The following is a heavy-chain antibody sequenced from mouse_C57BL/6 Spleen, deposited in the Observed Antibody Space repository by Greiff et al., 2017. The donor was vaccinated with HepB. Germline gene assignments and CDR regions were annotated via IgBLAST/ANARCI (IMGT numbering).Heavy chain of an antibody. J-gene: IGHJ4*01. D-gene: IGHD1-1*01. V-gene: IGHV1-54*01. CDR1: GYAFTNYL. CDR2: INPGSGGT. CDR3: AREKTTGRYAMDY. Sequence: QVQLQQSGAELVRPGTSVKVSCKASGYAFTNYLIEWVKQRPGQGLEWIGVINPGSGGTNYNEKFKGKATLTADKSSSTAYMQLSSLTSEDSAVYFCAREKTTGRYAMDYWGQGTSVTVSS.